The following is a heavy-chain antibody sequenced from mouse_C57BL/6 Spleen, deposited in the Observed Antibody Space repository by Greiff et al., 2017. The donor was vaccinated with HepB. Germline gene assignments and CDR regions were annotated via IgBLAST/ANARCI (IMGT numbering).Heavy chain of an antibody. D-gene: IGHD1-1*01. Sequence: VKLMESGPELVKPGASVKISCKASGYAFSSSWMNWVKQRPGKGLEWIGRIYPGDGDTNYNGKFKGKATLTADKSSSTAYMQLSSLTSEDSAVYFCATTVVAEGFAYWGQGTLVTVSA. CDR2: IYPGDGDT. CDR1: GYAFSSSW. V-gene: IGHV1-82*01. J-gene: IGHJ3*01. CDR3: ATTVVAEGFAY.